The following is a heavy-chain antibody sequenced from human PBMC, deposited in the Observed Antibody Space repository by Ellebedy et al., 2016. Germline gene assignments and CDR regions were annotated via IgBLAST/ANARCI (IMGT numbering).Heavy chain of an antibody. J-gene: IGHJ6*02. V-gene: IGHV3-30-3*01. CDR3: ARVRVSSSPRSGYYYYGMDV. D-gene: IGHD6-13*01. Sequence: GGSLRLSXAASGFTFSSYAMHWVRQAPGKGLEWVAVISYDGSNKYYADSVKGRFTISRDNSKNTLYLQMNSLRAEDTAVYYCARVRVSSSPRSGYYYYGMDVWGQGTTVTVSS. CDR2: ISYDGSNK. CDR1: GFTFSSYA.